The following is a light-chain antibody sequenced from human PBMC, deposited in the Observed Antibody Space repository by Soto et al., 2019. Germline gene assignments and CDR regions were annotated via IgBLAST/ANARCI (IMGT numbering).Light chain of an antibody. CDR2: GAS. CDR3: LQYCISLT. V-gene: IGKV3-20*01. J-gene: IGKJ4*01. CDR1: QSVSSSY. Sequence: IALSQSPHTPSMSPGEIATLSCRASQSVSSSYLAWYQQKPGQAPRLLIYGASSRATGIPDRFSGSGSGTDFTLTISRLEPEDFAVYYCLQYCISLTFGGG.